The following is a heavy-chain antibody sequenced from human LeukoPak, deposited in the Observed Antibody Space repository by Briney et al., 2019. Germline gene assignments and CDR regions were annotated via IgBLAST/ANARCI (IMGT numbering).Heavy chain of an antibody. J-gene: IGHJ4*02. CDR2: INHSGST. CDR3: ASSMCSSTSCYPADDY. Sequence: PSETLSLTCAVYGGSFSGYYWSWIRQPPGKGLEWIGEINHSGSTNYNPSLKSRVTISVDTSKNQFSLKLSSVTAADTAVYYCASSMCSSTSCYPADDYWGQGTLVTVSS. CDR1: GGSFSGYY. V-gene: IGHV4-34*01. D-gene: IGHD2-2*01.